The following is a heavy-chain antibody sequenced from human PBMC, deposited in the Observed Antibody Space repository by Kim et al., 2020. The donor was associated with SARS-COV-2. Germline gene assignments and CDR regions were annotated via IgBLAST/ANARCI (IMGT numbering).Heavy chain of an antibody. Sequence: GGSLRLSCAASGFTFSSYAMHWVRQAPGKGLEWVAVISYDGSNKYYADSVKGRFTISRDNSKNTLYLQMNSLRAEDTAVYYCARADYYDSSGLGGYYYYGMDVWGQGTTVTVSS. V-gene: IGHV3-30*04. J-gene: IGHJ6*02. CDR2: ISYDGSNK. CDR1: GFTFSSYA. D-gene: IGHD3-22*01. CDR3: ARADYYDSSGLGGYYYYGMDV.